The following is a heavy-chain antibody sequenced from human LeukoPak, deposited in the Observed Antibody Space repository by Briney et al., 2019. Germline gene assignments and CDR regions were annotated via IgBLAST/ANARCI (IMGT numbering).Heavy chain of an antibody. J-gene: IGHJ4*02. V-gene: IGHV3-30*02. CDR2: IWYDGSNK. CDR1: GITFRNYG. CDR3: ARYCSSTSCHLKGFDY. Sequence: GGSLRLSCAASGITFRNYGMHWVRQAPGKGLEWVAIIWYDGSNKYYADSVKGRFTISRDNSKNTLYLQMNSLRAEDTAVYYCARYCSSTSCHLKGFDYWGQGTLVTVSS. D-gene: IGHD2-2*01.